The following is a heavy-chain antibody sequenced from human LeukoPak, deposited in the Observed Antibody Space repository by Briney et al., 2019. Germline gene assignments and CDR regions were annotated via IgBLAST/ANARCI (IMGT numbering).Heavy chain of an antibody. CDR1: GGSISSGSYY. J-gene: IGHJ4*02. Sequence: SETLSLTCTVSGGSISSGSYYWSWIRQPAGKELEWIGRISASGNTHYNPSLKSRVTLSVDTSKNQFSLKLNSVTAADTAVYYCAPGNSGYYFVWGQGTLVTVSS. D-gene: IGHD3-22*01. CDR3: APGNSGYYFV. CDR2: ISASGNT. V-gene: IGHV4-61*02.